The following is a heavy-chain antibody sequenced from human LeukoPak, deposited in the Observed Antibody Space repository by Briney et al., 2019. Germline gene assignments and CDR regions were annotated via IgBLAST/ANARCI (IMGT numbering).Heavy chain of an antibody. J-gene: IGHJ6*03. V-gene: IGHV3-23*01. CDR2: ISGSGGST. CDR3: ARAPYSSPYYYYYYMDV. D-gene: IGHD6-13*01. CDR1: GFTLSSYA. Sequence: GGSLRLSCAASGFTLSSYAMSWVRQAPGKGLEWVSAISGSGGSTYYADSVKGRFTISRDNSKNTLYLQMNSLRAEDTAVYYCARAPYSSPYYYYYYMDVWGKGTTVTVSS.